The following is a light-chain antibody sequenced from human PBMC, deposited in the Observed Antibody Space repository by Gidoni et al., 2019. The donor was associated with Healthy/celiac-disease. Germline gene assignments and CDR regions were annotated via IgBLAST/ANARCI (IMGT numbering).Light chain of an antibody. J-gene: IGKJ1*01. CDR3: QQYGSSPRT. CDR2: GAS. Sequence: EIVWTQSPGTLSLSPGERATLSCRASQSVSSSYLAWYQKKPGQAPRLLIYGASSRATGIPDRFRGSGSGTDFTLTISRLEPEDFAVYYCQQYGSSPRTFGQGTKVDIK. V-gene: IGKV3-20*01. CDR1: QSVSSSY.